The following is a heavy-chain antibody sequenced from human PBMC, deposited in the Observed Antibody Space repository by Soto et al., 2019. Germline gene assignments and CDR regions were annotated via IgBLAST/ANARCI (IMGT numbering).Heavy chain of an antibody. V-gene: IGHV3-30-3*01. D-gene: IGHD5-18*01. CDR3: AGGDTYYAMGV. CDR1: GFTFSNYI. J-gene: IGHJ6*02. Sequence: QPGGSLRLSCAASGFTFSNYIMHWVRQAPGKGLEWVAFISYDGSNKDYADSVKGRFTISRDNSKNTLYLQLSSLRPEDTAVYYCAGGDTYYAMGVWGQGTTLTVSS. CDR2: ISYDGSNK.